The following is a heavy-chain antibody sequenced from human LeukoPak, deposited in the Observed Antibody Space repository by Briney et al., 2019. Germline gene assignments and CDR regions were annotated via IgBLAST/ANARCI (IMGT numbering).Heavy chain of an antibody. CDR3: ARGRRGTIFGVVTSNGYLYYYYYMDV. Sequence: SETLSLTCTVSGGSISSYYWSWIRQPPGKGLEWIGYIYYSGSTNYNPSLKSRVTISVDTSKNQFSLKLSSVTAADTAAYYCARGRRGTIFGVVTSNGYLYYYYYMDVWGKGTTVTVSS. CDR2: IYYSGST. V-gene: IGHV4-59*01. D-gene: IGHD3-3*01. J-gene: IGHJ6*03. CDR1: GGSISSYY.